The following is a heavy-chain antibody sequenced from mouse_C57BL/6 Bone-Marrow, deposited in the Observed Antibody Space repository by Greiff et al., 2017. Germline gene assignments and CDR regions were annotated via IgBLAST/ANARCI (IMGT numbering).Heavy chain of an antibody. V-gene: IGHV14-4*01. CDR3: TTYYGNSAWFAY. J-gene: IGHJ3*01. D-gene: IGHD2-1*01. CDR2: IDPENGDT. CDR1: GFNIKDDY. Sequence: VQLQQSGAELVRPGASVKLSCTASGFNIKDDYMHWVKQRPEQGLEWIGWIDPENGDTEYASKFQGKATITAEKSSNTASLQLSSLTSEDTAVYYCTTYYGNSAWFAYWGQGTLVTVSA.